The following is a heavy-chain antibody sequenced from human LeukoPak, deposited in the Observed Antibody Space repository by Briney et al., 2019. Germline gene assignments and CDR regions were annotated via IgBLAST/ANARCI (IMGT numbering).Heavy chain of an antibody. Sequence: SEPLSLPCTVSGVSISSSRYYWRRLRQPPGPRLQWHVSIYYSGSTYYNPSLKSRVTISVDTSMHRFSLKLSSVTAADTAVYYCARSSRLYCTNGVCGGSFDPRGQGTLVTVSS. CDR1: GVSISSSRYY. CDR2: IYYSGST. J-gene: IGHJ5*02. D-gene: IGHD2-8*01. V-gene: IGHV4-39*01. CDR3: ARSSRLYCTNGVCGGSFDP.